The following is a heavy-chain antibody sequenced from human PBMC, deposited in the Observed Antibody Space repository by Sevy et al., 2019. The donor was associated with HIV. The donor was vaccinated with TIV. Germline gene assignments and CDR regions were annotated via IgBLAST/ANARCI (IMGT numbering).Heavy chain of an antibody. Sequence: GGSLRLSCAASGFTFSSYSMNWVRQAPGKGLEWVSSISSSSSYIYYADSVKGRFTISRDNAKNSLYLQMNSLRAEATAVYYCARGRDGYSILLYWGQGTLVTVSS. CDR1: GFTFSSYS. J-gene: IGHJ4*02. D-gene: IGHD4-4*01. V-gene: IGHV3-21*01. CDR2: ISSSSSYI. CDR3: ARGRDGYSILLY.